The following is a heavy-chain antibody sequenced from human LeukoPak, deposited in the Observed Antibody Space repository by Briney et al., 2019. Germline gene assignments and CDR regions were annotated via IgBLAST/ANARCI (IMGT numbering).Heavy chain of an antibody. CDR2: IYTSGST. D-gene: IGHD3-10*01. V-gene: IGHV4-4*07. J-gene: IGHJ6*03. CDR1: GGSISSYY. CDR3: ARGIYGSGSYPYYYYYMDV. Sequence: SETLSLTCTVSGGSISSYYWSWIRQPAGKGLEWIGRIYTSGSTSYNPSLKSRVTISVDTSKNQFSLKLSSVTAADTAVYYCARGIYGSGSYPYYYYYMDVWGKGTTVTISS.